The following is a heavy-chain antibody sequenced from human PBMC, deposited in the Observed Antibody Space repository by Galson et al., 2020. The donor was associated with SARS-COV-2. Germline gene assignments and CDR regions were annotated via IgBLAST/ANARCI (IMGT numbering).Heavy chain of an antibody. Sequence: SKTLSLTCAVYGGSFSGYSWTWVRQPPGKGLEWIGEIHTGGHTDYSPTLGRRVTISITTSKNQFSLNLRSVTAAATALYYCARGQRGVVPSPVLGLGPYYSYYYMDVWDKWTTVIVAS. CDR1: GGSFSGYS. V-gene: IGHV4-34*01. D-gene: IGHD3-10*01. CDR2: IHTGGHT. J-gene: IGHJ6*03. CDR3: ARGQRGVVPSPVLGLGPYYSYYYMDV.